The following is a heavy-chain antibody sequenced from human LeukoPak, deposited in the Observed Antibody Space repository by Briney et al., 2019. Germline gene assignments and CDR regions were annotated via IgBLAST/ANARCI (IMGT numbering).Heavy chain of an antibody. D-gene: IGHD3-22*01. Sequence: GGSLRLSCAASGFTFSSYSMNWVRQAPGKGLEWVSSISSSSSYIYYADSVKGRFTISRDNAKNSLYLQMNSLRAEDTAVYYCAREPYYYDSSGKDWGQGTLVTVPS. CDR3: AREPYYYDSSGKD. CDR2: ISSSSSYI. J-gene: IGHJ4*02. CDR1: GFTFSSYS. V-gene: IGHV3-21*01.